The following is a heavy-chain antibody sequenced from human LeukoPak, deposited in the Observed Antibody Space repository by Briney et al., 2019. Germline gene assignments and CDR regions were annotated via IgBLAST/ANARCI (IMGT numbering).Heavy chain of an antibody. CDR3: ARDEYRYYYGSGYDY. J-gene: IGHJ4*02. V-gene: IGHV1-2*02. Sequence: ASVKVSCKASGYTFTGYYMHWVRQAPGQGLEWMGWINPNSGGTTYAQNFQGRVTLTRDTSISTAYMELSRLRSDDTAVYYCARDEYRYYYGSGYDYWGQGTLVTVSS. CDR1: GYTFTGYY. CDR2: INPNSGGT. D-gene: IGHD3-10*01.